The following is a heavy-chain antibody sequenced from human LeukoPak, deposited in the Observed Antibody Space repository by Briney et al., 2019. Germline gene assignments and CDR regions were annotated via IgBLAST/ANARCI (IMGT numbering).Heavy chain of an antibody. CDR2: IYTSGST. D-gene: IGHD3-3*01. J-gene: IGHJ5*02. Sequence: SETLSLTCTVSGGSISSYYWSWIRQPAGKGLEWIGRIYTSGSTNYNPSLKSRVTMSVDTSKNQFSLKLSSVTAADTAVYYCARDIGLRFLEWLLGWFDPWGQGTLVTVSS. CDR1: GGSISSYY. CDR3: ARDIGLRFLEWLLGWFDP. V-gene: IGHV4-4*07.